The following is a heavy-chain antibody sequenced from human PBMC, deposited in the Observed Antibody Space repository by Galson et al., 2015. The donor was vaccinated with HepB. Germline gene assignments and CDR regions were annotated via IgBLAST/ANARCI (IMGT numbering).Heavy chain of an antibody. CDR2: ISSSSSYT. CDR1: GFTFSDYY. Sequence: SLRLSCAASGFTFSDYYMSWIRQAPGKGLEWVSYISSSSSYTNYADSVKGRFTISRDNAKNSLYLQMNSLRAEDTAVYYCARDKSPHYYDFWSGYYPPNDYYYYYGMDVWGQGTTVTVSS. V-gene: IGHV3-11*06. J-gene: IGHJ6*02. D-gene: IGHD3-3*01. CDR3: ARDKSPHYYDFWSGYYPPNDYYYYYGMDV.